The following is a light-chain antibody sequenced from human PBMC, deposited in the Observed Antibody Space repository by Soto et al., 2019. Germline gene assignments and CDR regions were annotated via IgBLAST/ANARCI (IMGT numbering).Light chain of an antibody. CDR3: QKYNNAPRP. V-gene: IGKV1-27*01. CDR1: QDISSY. J-gene: IGKJ1*01. Sequence: DIQMTQSPSSLSASVGDRVTISCRASQDISSYLAWYQQKPGKVPTLLIYGESTLQSGGPSRFSGSGSGTDFTLTITTLQPEDVATYYCQKYNNAPRPFGQWTRVEI. CDR2: GES.